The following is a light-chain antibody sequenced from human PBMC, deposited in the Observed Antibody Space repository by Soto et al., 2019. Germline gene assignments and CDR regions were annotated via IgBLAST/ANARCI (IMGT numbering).Light chain of an antibody. CDR2: GAS. CDR3: QQYNNWPPMT. Sequence: EIVLTQSPATLSLSPGERATLSCRASQSVSSYLAWYQQKPGQAPRLLIYGASTRATGIPARFSGSGSGTAFTLTISSLQSADFAVYYCQQYNNWPPMTFGQGTKVEIK. V-gene: IGKV3-15*01. CDR1: QSVSSY. J-gene: IGKJ1*01.